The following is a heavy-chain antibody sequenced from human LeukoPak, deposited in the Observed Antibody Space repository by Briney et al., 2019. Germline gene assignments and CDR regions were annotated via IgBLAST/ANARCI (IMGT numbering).Heavy chain of an antibody. V-gene: IGHV1-69*13. CDR3: ARVVYSSSSFDFQH. J-gene: IGHJ1*01. D-gene: IGHD6-6*01. CDR1: GGTFSSYA. CDR2: IIPIFGTA. Sequence: ASVKVSCKASGGTFSSYAISWVRQAPGQGLEWMGGIIPIFGTANYAQKFQGRVTITADESTSTAYMELSSLRSEDTAVYYCARVVYSSSSFDFQHWGQGTLVTVSS.